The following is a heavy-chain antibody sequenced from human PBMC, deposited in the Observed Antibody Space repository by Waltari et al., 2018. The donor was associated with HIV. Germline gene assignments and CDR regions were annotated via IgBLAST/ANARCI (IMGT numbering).Heavy chain of an antibody. V-gene: IGHV5-51*03. CDR3: ARLFYYDTTGYINNAFDI. J-gene: IGHJ3*02. CDR2: IYPFDSDT. CDR1: GFTFTNYW. D-gene: IGHD3-22*01. Sequence: ELQLVQSGAKVRKSGEALKISCKASGFTFTNYWIACVRQMSGEGLEWMGIIYPFDSDTRYNPSFEGQITISADKSLATAYLEWSNLNASDAAIYYCARLFYYDTTGYINNAFDIWGQGTVVTVS.